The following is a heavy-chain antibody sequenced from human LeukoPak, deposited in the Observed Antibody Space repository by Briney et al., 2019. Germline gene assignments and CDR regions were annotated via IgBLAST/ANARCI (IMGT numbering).Heavy chain of an antibody. Sequence: WFRQPPGKGLEWIGSIYYSGTTYYNPSLKSRVTISVDTSKNQFSLNLSSVTAADTAVYYCARQKYYDTSGYAIDYWGQGTLVTVSS. V-gene: IGHV4-39*01. CDR3: ARQKYYDTSGYAIDY. CDR2: IYYSGTT. D-gene: IGHD3-22*01. J-gene: IGHJ4*02.